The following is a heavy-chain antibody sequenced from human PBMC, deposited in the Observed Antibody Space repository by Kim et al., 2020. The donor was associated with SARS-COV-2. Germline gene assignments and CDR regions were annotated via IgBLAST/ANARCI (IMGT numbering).Heavy chain of an antibody. D-gene: IGHD3-3*01. CDR1: GYTFTSYA. Sequence: ASVKVSCKASGYTFTSYAMNWVRQAPGQGLEWMGWINTNTGNPTYAQGFTGRFVFSLDTSVSTAYLRISSLKAEDTAVYYCARAHVDTIFGVVINPYYYMDVWGKGTTVTVSS. CDR2: INTNTGNP. V-gene: IGHV7-4-1*02. J-gene: IGHJ6*03. CDR3: ARAHVDTIFGVVINPYYYMDV.